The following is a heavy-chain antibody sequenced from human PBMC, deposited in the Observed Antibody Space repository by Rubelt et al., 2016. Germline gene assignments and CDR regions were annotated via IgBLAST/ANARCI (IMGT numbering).Heavy chain of an antibody. CDR3: AREVMPLAVAGSNWFDP. Sequence: GPGLVKPSETLSLTCTVSGGSISSYYWSWIRQPPGKGLEWIGYIYYSGSTYYNPSLKSRVTISVDTSKNQFSLKLSSVTAADTAVYYCAREVMPLAVAGSNWFDPWGQGTLVTVSS. D-gene: IGHD6-19*01. J-gene: IGHJ5*02. V-gene: IGHV4-59*12. CDR2: IYYSGST. CDR1: GGSISSYY.